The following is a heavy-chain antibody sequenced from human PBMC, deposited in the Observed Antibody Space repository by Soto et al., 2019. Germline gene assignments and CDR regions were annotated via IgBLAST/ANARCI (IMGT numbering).Heavy chain of an antibody. CDR2: ISYDGSNK. CDR1: GFTFSSYG. D-gene: IGHD6-13*01. J-gene: IGHJ6*02. CDR3: AKDRWASSSWYTLTRYYYYYGMDV. Sequence: GGSLRLSCAASGFTFSSYGMHWVRQAPGKGLEWVAVISYDGSNKYYADSVKGRFTISRDNSKNTLYLQMNSLRAEDTAVYYCAKDRWASSSWYTLTRYYYYYGMDVWGPGTTVTVSS. V-gene: IGHV3-30*18.